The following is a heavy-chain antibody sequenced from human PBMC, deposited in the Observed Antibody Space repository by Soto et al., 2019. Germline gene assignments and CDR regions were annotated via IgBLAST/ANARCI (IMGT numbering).Heavy chain of an antibody. CDR2: IFDSGTT. D-gene: IGHD7-27*01. CDR3: ARGPSGDKVHY. J-gene: IGHJ4*02. CDR1: GGSITSDYSC. V-gene: IGHV4-30-4*01. Sequence: QVQLQESGPGLVKPSQTLSLTCTVSGGSITSDYSCWSWIRQPPGEGLEWIGHIFDSGTTYTNPSVRSQVAISLDTSNNHFSLTLRSVTAADTAVYYCARGPSGDKVHYWGQGALVTVSS.